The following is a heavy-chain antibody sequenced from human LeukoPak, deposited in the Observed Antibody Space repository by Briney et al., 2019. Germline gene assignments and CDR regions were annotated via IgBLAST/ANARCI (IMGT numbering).Heavy chain of an antibody. CDR3: ARATAMAPKGYYYYYMDV. Sequence: SETLSLTCAVSDDSFSSHYWTWIRQPPGKGLEWIVYISYIGSTNYNPSLKSRVTISIDTSKNQFSLKLSSVTAADTAVYYCARATAMAPKGYYYYYMDVWGKGTTVTVSS. CDR2: ISYIGST. V-gene: IGHV4-59*11. CDR1: DDSFSSHY. D-gene: IGHD5-18*01. J-gene: IGHJ6*03.